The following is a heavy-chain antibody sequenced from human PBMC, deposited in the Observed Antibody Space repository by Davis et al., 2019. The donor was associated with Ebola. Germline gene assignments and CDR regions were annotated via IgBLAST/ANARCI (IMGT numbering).Heavy chain of an antibody. CDR3: ARGHAPFGSGSFVRWWFDP. CDR2: INPYNGGT. Sequence: ASVKVSCKASGYTFTGYYMHWVRRAPGQGLEWMGRINPYNGGTNYAQKFQGRVTMTRDTSISTAYMELSRLTSDDTAVYYCARGHAPFGSGSFVRWWFDPWGQGTLVTVSS. V-gene: IGHV1-2*06. D-gene: IGHD3-10*01. J-gene: IGHJ5*02. CDR1: GYTFTGYY.